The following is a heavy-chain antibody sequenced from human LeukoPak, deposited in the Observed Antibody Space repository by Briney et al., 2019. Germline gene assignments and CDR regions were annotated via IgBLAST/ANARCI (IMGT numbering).Heavy chain of an antibody. Sequence: GASVKVSCKASGYTFTGYYMHWVRQAPGQGLEWMGWINPNSGGTNYAQKFQGRVTMTRDTSISTAYMELSRLRSDDTAVYYCVSGDVDTAIDFDYWGQGTLVTVSS. CDR2: INPNSGGT. CDR3: VSGDVDTAIDFDY. J-gene: IGHJ4*02. D-gene: IGHD5-18*01. V-gene: IGHV1-2*02. CDR1: GYTFTGYY.